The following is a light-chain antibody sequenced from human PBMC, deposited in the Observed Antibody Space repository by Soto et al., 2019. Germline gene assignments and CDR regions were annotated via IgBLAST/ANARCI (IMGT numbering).Light chain of an antibody. CDR3: ASYTTSTTGV. J-gene: IGLJ3*02. V-gene: IGLV1-51*01. Sequence: QSVMTQPPSVSAAPGQKVTISCSGSSSNIGGNSVSWYQQLPGTAPKLLIYDDNKRPSGIPDRFSGSKSGNTASLTISGLQAEDEAIYHCASYTTSTTGVFGGGTKLTVL. CDR2: DDN. CDR1: SSNIGGNS.